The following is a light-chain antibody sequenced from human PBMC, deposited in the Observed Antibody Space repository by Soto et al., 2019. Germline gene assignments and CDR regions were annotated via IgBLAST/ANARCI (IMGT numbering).Light chain of an antibody. CDR3: QQYASLPLT. Sequence: IVLTQSPGTLSLSPGESATLSCRASQTVRNNNIVWYQQRPGQAPSVLISGASTRATGIPARFRGSGSGTDFSLFIRGLEPEDSAVYYCQQYASLPLTFGGGTKVVI. J-gene: IGKJ4*01. CDR2: GAS. V-gene: IGKV3-20*01. CDR1: QTVRNNN.